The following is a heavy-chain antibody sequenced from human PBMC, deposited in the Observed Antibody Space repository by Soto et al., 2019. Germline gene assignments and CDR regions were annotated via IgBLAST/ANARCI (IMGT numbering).Heavy chain of an antibody. CDR2: INHSGST. CDR1: GGSFSGYY. D-gene: IGHD6-13*01. J-gene: IGHJ4*02. Sequence: SETLSLTCAVYGGSFSGYYWSWIRQPPGKGLEWIGEINHSGSTNYNPSLKSRATISVDTSKNQFSLKLSSVTAADTAVYYCARLASSWYRLDYWGQGTLVTVSS. CDR3: ARLASSWYRLDY. V-gene: IGHV4-34*01.